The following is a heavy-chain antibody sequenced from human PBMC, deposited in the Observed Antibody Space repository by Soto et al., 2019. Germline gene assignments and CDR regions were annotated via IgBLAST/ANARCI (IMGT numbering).Heavy chain of an antibody. Sequence: QVQLVESGGGGVQPGRSLRLSCAASGFTFSSYGIHWVRQAPGKGLEWVAVISYDGRNKYYADSVKGRFAISRDNSRNTLYLQMSSLRAEDTAVYDCVKDGSSGWPYYYGLDVWGQGTTVTVSS. V-gene: IGHV3-30*18. CDR1: GFTFSSYG. CDR3: VKDGSSGWPYYYGLDV. J-gene: IGHJ6*02. CDR2: ISYDGRNK. D-gene: IGHD6-19*01.